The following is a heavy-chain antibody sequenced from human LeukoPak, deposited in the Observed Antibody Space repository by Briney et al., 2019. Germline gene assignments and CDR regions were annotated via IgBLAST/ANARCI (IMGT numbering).Heavy chain of an antibody. V-gene: IGHV3-48*04. J-gene: IGHJ4*02. CDR2: ISSSSSTI. CDR3: ASLPTYYYGSGSAFDY. CDR1: GFTFSSYS. Sequence: GGSLRLSCAASGFTFSSYSMNWVSQAPGKGLEWVSYISSSSSTIYYADSVKGRFTISRDNAKNSLYLQMNSLRAEDTAVYYCASLPTYYYGSGSAFDYWGQGTLVTVSS. D-gene: IGHD3-10*01.